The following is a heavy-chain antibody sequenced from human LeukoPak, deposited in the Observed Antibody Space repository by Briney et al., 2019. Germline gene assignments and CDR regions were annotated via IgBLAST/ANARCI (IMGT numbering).Heavy chain of an antibody. CDR2: IIPIFGTA. J-gene: IGHJ3*02. D-gene: IGHD2-2*01. CDR3: AIEAAAANDAFDI. V-gene: IGHV1-69*13. Sequence: SVKVSCKASGGTFSSYAISWVRQAPGQGLEWMGGIIPIFGTANYAQKFQGRVTITADESTSTAYMELSSLRSEDPAVYYCAIEAAAANDAFDIWGQGTMVTVSS. CDR1: GGTFSSYA.